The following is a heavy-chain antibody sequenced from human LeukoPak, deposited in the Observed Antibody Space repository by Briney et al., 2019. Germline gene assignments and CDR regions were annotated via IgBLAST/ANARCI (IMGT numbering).Heavy chain of an antibody. D-gene: IGHD6-19*01. Sequence: GRSLRLSCAASGFTFSSYAMHWVRQAPGKGLEWVAVISYDGSNKYYADSVKGRLTISRDNSKNTLYLQMNSLRAEDTAVYYCAKSRAVARSPFDYWGQGTLVTVSS. CDR1: GFTFSSYA. V-gene: IGHV3-30*04. J-gene: IGHJ4*02. CDR2: ISYDGSNK. CDR3: AKSRAVARSPFDY.